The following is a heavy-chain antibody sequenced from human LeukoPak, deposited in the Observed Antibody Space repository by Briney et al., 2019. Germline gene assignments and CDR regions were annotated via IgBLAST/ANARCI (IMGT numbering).Heavy chain of an antibody. CDR3: ARQTDYDSVWGHYRSYFED. J-gene: IGHJ4*02. V-gene: IGHV4-39*01. CDR2: LYYSGTT. D-gene: IGHD3-16*02. CDR1: GCSISSTGDY. Sequence: SETLSLTCTISGCSISSTGDYWGWVRQSPEKGLEWIGSLYYSGTTYYNPSLKSRVTISVHTSKTQFSLKLTSVPDADTAVYSCARQTDYDSVWGHYRSYFEDRGQGTLVAVSS.